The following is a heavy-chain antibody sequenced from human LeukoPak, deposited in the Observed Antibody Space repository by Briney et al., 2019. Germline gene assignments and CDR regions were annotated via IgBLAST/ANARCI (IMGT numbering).Heavy chain of an antibody. Sequence: PGGSLRLSCAGSGFTFSDYYMSWIRQAPGKGLEWISYISSSGSTIYYADSAKGRLTISRDNAKNSLYLQMNSLRAEDTAVYYWARKPGAVDYWGQGTLVTVSS. CDR3: ARKPGAVDY. V-gene: IGHV3-11*04. J-gene: IGHJ4*02. CDR1: GFTFSDYY. D-gene: IGHD3-10*01. CDR2: ISSSGSTI.